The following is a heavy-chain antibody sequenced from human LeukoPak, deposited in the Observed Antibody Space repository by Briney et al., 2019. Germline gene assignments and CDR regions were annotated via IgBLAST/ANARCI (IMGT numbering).Heavy chain of an antibody. CDR1: GYTFTSYD. CDR3: ATDSGFDAFDI. CDR2: MNPNSGNT. J-gene: IGHJ3*02. D-gene: IGHD3-22*01. Sequence: ASVKVSCKASGYTFTSYDINWVRQATGQGLEWMGWMNPNSGNTGYAQKFQGRVTITRNTSISTAYMELSSLRSEDTAVYYCATDSGFDAFDIWGQGTMVTVSS. V-gene: IGHV1-8*03.